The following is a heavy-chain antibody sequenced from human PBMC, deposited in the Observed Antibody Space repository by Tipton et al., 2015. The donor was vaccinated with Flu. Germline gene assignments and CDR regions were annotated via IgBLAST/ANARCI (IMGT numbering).Heavy chain of an antibody. Sequence: TLSLTCTVSSGSIRSTNYFCAWIRRPPGKRLELIGSIYPSGTTYYNPSLKSRVTISVDTSKSQFFLMLRSVTAADTAVYYCARLSCYDVDLKNFYFDHWGQGALVTVSS. D-gene: IGHD3-10*02. CDR2: IYPSGTT. CDR1: SGSIRSTNYF. V-gene: IGHV4-39*01. J-gene: IGHJ4*02. CDR3: ARLSCYDVDLKNFYFDH.